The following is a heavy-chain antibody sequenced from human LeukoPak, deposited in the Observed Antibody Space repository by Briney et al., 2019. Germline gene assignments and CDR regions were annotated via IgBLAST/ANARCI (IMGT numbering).Heavy chain of an antibody. D-gene: IGHD3-3*01. CDR2: IYSGGSA. V-gene: IGHV3-66*01. CDR1: GFTVSSNY. J-gene: IGHJ3*02. Sequence: GGSLRLSCAASGFTVSSNYMSWVRQAPGKGLEWVSVIYSGGSAYFADSVKGRFTISRDNAKNSLYLQMNSLRAEDTAVYYCARDVLRFLEWLSPRDAFDIWGQGTMVTVSS. CDR3: ARDVLRFLEWLSPRDAFDI.